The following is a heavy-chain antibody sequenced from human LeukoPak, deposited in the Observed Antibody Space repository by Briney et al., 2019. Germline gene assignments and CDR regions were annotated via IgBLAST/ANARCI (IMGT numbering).Heavy chain of an antibody. CDR3: ARAYKSDFGVVIIYYGMDV. V-gene: IGHV4-34*01. CDR1: YH. D-gene: IGHD3-3*01. J-gene: IGHJ6*02. Sequence: YHWSWIPLPPTKGLSARVEIKHSGSTNYNLSLKSRLTISVDTSKNQFSLKLSSVPAADTAVYYCARAYKSDFGVVIIYYGMDVWGQGTTVTVSS. CDR2: IKHSGST.